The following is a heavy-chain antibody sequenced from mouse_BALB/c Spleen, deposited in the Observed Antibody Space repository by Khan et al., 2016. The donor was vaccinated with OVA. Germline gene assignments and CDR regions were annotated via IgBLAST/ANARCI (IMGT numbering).Heavy chain of an antibody. D-gene: IGHD1-1*01. CDR2: VSTGGSYT. V-gene: IGHV5-6*01. CDR1: GFTFSTYG. J-gene: IGHJ3*01. CDR3: ARLSYYYDSEGFAY. Sequence: EVELVESGGDLVKPGGSLKLSCAASGFTFSTYGMSWVRQTPDKRLEWVATVSTGGSYTYYPDTVKGRFTISRDNAKNPLYLQMSSLKSKDTAMFYCARLSYYYDSEGFAYWGQGTLVTVSA.